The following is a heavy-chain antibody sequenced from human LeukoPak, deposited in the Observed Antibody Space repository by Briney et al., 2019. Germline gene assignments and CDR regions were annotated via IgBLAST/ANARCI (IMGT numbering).Heavy chain of an antibody. D-gene: IGHD3-3*01. CDR3: ARDDWNGYFDY. CDR1: GGTFSSYA. CDR2: ISAYNGNT. V-gene: IGHV1-18*01. Sequence: ATVKVSCKASGGTFSSYAISWVRQAPGQGLEWMGWISAYNGNTNYAQKLQGRVTMTTDTSTSTAYMELRSLRSDDTAVYYCARDDWNGYFDYWGQGTLVTVSS. J-gene: IGHJ4*02.